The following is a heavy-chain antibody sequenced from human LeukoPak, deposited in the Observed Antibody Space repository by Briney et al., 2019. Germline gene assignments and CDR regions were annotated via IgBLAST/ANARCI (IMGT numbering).Heavy chain of an antibody. D-gene: IGHD6-13*01. CDR1: GFTFSSYA. Sequence: PGGSLRLSCAASGFTFSSYAMHWVRQAPGKGLEWVAVISYDGSNKYYADSVKGRFTISRDNSKNTLYLQMNSLRAEDTAVYYCAKSKRIAAAGTLVDYWGQGTLVTVSS. V-gene: IGHV3-30-3*02. CDR2: ISYDGSNK. CDR3: AKSKRIAAAGTLVDY. J-gene: IGHJ4*02.